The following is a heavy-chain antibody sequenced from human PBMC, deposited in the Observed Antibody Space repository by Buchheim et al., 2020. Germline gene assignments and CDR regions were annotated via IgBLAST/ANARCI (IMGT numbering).Heavy chain of an antibody. CDR3: ARGGGHWAVAGRYVDY. D-gene: IGHD6-19*01. CDR1: GFTFSSYA. CDR2: ISYDGSNK. J-gene: IGHJ4*02. V-gene: IGHV3-30*04. Sequence: QVQLVESGGGVVQPGRSLRLSCAASGFTFSSYAMHWVRQAPGKGLEWVAVISYDGSNKYYADSVKGRFTISRDNSKNTLYLQMNSLRAEDTAVYYCARGGGHWAVAGRYVDYWGQGTL.